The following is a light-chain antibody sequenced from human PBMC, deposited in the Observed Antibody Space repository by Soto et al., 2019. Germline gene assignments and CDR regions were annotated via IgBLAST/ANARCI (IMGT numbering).Light chain of an antibody. J-gene: IGKJ4*01. CDR1: HTISSSY. Sequence: EIVLTQSPGTLSLSPGERATLSCRASHTISSSYLAWYQQKPGQAPRLLMYGISRRATGIPDRFSGSGSGTDFTLTISRLESEDSAVYYCQQYGISPFTFGGGTKVDIK. CDR3: QQYGISPFT. V-gene: IGKV3-20*01. CDR2: GIS.